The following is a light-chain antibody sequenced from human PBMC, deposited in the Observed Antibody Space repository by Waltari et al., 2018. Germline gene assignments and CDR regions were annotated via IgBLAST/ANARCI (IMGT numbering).Light chain of an antibody. J-gene: IGKJ5*01. Sequence: DIVLTQSPDSLAVSLGERATSDCWPTPSLFFGASGKNYLAWYQQKPGQPPKVLIYWASTREAGVPERISGSGSGAHFTLTVDSLQAEDVAVYYCQQYSSSPITFGQGTRLEI. CDR2: WAS. V-gene: IGKV4-1*01. CDR3: QQYSSSPIT. CDR1: PSLFFGASGKNY.